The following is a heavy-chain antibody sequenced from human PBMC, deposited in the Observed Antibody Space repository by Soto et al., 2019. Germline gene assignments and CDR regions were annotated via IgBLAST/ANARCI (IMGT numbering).Heavy chain of an antibody. D-gene: IGHD6-19*01. J-gene: IGHJ4*02. CDR2: IYTSGST. Sequence: SETLSLTCTVSGGSISSYYWSWIRQPAGKGLEWIGRIYTSGSTNYNPSLKSRVTMSVDTSKNQFSLKLSSVTAADTAVYYCARARKKQWLVLRGYYFDYWGQGTLVTVSS. CDR1: GGSISSYY. V-gene: IGHV4-4*07. CDR3: ARARKKQWLVLRGYYFDY.